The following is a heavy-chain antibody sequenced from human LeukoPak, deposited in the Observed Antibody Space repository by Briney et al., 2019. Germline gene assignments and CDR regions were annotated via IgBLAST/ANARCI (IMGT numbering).Heavy chain of an antibody. V-gene: IGHV7-4-1*02. CDR3: ARLSPQRGGNYYMDV. J-gene: IGHJ6*03. Sequence: ASVKVSCKASGYTFTSYAMSWVRQAPGQGLEWMGYINTNTGNPTYAQGFTGRFVFSLDTSVSTAYLQISSLKAEDTAVFYCARLSPQRGGNYYMDVWGKGTTVTVSS. D-gene: IGHD6-25*01. CDR2: INTNTGNP. CDR1: GYTFTSYA.